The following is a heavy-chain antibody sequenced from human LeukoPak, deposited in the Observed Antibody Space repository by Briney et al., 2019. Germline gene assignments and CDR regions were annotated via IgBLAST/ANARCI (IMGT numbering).Heavy chain of an antibody. Sequence: SVKVSCKASGGTFSSYAISWVRQAPGQGLEWMGGIIPIFGTANYAQKFQGRVTITADESTSIVYMELSSLRSEDTAVYYCARFSGMRFLEWLFLDYWGQGTLVTVSS. CDR1: GGTFSSYA. D-gene: IGHD3-3*01. J-gene: IGHJ4*02. CDR3: ARFSGMRFLEWLFLDY. CDR2: IIPIFGTA. V-gene: IGHV1-69*13.